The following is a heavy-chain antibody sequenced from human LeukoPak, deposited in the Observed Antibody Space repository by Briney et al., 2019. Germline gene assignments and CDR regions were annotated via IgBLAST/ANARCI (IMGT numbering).Heavy chain of an antibody. D-gene: IGHD3-10*01. J-gene: IGHJ5*02. CDR1: GYTFTGYY. V-gene: IGHV1-2*02. CDR2: INPNSGGT. CDR3: ARAKSRITMVRRVILYWFDP. Sequence: GASVKVSCRASGYTFTGYYMHWVRQAPGQGLEWMGWINPNSGGTNYAQKFQGRVTMTRDTSISTAYMELSRLRSDDTAVYYCARAKSRITMVRRVILYWFDPWGQGTLVTVSS.